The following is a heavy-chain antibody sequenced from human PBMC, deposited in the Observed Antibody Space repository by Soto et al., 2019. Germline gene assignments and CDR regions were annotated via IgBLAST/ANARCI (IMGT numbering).Heavy chain of an antibody. CDR2: IGGTGGST. CDR3: FQAEDGIRDVRSVSAFLLNRSSDL. Sequence: KGREWVSLIGGTGGSTYYAASVKGRFTISRDYTKNTLYLQMNSLGAEDTAVYFFFQAEDGIRDVRSVSAFLLNRSSDL. J-gene: IGHJ2*01. D-gene: IGHD3-10*02. V-gene: IGHV3-23*01.